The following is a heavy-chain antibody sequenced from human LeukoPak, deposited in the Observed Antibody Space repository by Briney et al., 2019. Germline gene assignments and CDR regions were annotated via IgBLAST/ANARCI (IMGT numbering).Heavy chain of an antibody. J-gene: IGHJ6*03. V-gene: IGHV3-48*01. CDR2: ISSSSSTI. CDR3: ATEPLYYHYMDV. Sequence: GGSLRLSCAASGFSISNYNMNWVRQAPGKGLEWLSSISSSSSTIIYADSVEGRLTISRDNAKNSLFLQMNSLRAEDTAVYYCATEPLYYHYMDVWGKGSTVTVSS. D-gene: IGHD1-14*01. CDR1: GFSISNYN.